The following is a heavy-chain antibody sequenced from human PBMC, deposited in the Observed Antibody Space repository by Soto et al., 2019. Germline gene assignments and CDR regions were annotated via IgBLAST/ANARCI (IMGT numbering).Heavy chain of an antibody. Sequence: RAAVEVSCKASGYTFTSCGISWVRQAPGQGREWMGWISAYNGNTNYAQKLQGRVTMTTDTSTSTAYMEFRSLRSDATALYYCARDRKSGLGYRLSLEIHTSTYDAFDIWGQGTMVTVSS. CDR1: GYTFTSCG. J-gene: IGHJ3*02. CDR2: ISAYNGNT. V-gene: IGHV1-18*01. D-gene: IGHD7-27*01. CDR3: ARDRKSGLGYRLSLEIHTSTYDAFDI.